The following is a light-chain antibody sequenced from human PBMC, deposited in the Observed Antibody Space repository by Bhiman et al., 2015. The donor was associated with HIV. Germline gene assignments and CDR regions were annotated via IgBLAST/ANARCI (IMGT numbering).Light chain of an antibody. CDR3: QSVDFSDAYVWV. CDR1: ALPKQY. J-gene: IGLJ2*01. V-gene: IGLV3-25*03. Sequence: SYELTQPPSMSVSPGQTARITCSGHALPKQYAYWYQQKPGQAPVLVIYKDSERPSGIPARFSGSSSGTTVTLTISGVQAEDEADYYCQSVDFSDAYVWVFGGGTKLTVL. CDR2: KDS.